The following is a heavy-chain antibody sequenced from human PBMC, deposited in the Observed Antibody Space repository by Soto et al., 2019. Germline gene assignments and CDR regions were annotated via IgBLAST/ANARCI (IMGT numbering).Heavy chain of an antibody. J-gene: IGHJ4*02. V-gene: IGHV1-3*05. CDR2: INSGNGNT. D-gene: IGHD6-13*01. Sequence: QVQLVQSGAEEKKPGASVKVSCKASGYALTNYAMHWVRQAPGQRLEWMGWINSGNGNTIYSQKFQGRVTITRDTSASTDYMELSSLRSEDTAVYFGAAELLRYNSSWTDDFWGQGTLVTVFS. CDR3: AAELLRYNSSWTDDF. CDR1: GYALTNYA.